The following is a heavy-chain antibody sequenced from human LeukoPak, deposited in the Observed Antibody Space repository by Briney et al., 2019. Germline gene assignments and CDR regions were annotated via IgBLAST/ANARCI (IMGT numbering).Heavy chain of an antibody. CDR3: ARVRDSMFP. D-gene: IGHD3-10*02. CDR2: IYYSGST. Sequence: SETLSLTCIVSGGSISNTNYYWGWIRQPPGKGLEWIGSIYYSGSTYYNPSLKSRVTISVDTSKNQFSLKLSSVTAADTAVYYCARVRDSMFPWGQGTLVTVSS. V-gene: IGHV4-39*07. CDR1: GGSISNTNYY. J-gene: IGHJ5*02.